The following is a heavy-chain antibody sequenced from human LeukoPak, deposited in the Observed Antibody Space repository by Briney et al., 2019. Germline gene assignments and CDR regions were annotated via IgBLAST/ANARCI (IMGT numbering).Heavy chain of an antibody. CDR3: ARWAGTGDFDY. Sequence: SETLSLTCTVSDGSIINYYWSWIRQPPGKGLEWIGYIYYSGSTNYNPSLKSRVTISVDTSKNHFSLKLSSVTAADTVVYYCARWAGTGDFDYWGQGTLVTVSS. CDR2: IYYSGST. D-gene: IGHD3-10*01. J-gene: IGHJ4*02. V-gene: IGHV4-59*01. CDR1: DGSIINYY.